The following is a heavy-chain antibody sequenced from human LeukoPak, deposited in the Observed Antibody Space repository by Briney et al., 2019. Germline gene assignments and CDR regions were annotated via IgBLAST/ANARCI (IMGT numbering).Heavy chain of an antibody. Sequence: SETLSLTCTVSGGSISSSSYYWSWIRQPPGKGLEWIAYIHYSGSSYYNPLLKSRVTISVETSKNQFSLKLSSVTAADTAVYYCARRKGCSGGSCYGDTFDYWGQGTLVTVSS. CDR1: GGSISSSSYY. V-gene: IGHV4-61*05. D-gene: IGHD2-15*01. CDR2: IHYSGSS. J-gene: IGHJ4*02. CDR3: ARRKGCSGGSCYGDTFDY.